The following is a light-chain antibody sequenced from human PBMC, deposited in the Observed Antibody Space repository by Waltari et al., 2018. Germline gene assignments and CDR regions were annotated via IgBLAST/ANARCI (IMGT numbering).Light chain of an antibody. V-gene: IGKV1-39*01. CDR2: GAS. Sequence: DIQLTQSPSSLSASVGDRVTITCRASQRIATHLNWYQQKPGKAPQLLIYGASTLQSGVPSRFSGSGSGAEFTLTISSLQPEDIATFSCRESYSTLYTFGQGTKVEIK. CDR1: QRIATH. CDR3: RESYSTLYT. J-gene: IGKJ2*01.